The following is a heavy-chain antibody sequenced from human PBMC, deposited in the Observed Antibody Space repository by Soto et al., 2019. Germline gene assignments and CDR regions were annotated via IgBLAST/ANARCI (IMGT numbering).Heavy chain of an antibody. D-gene: IGHD4-4*01. CDR2: IYPGDSDT. CDR3: ARIGVDDSNTPTHHYYYYGMDV. Sequence: PGESLKISCKGSGYSFTSYWIGWVRQMPGKGLEWMGIIYPGDSDTRYSPSFQGQVTISADKSISTAYLQWSSLKASDTAMYYCARIGVDDSNTPTHHYYYYGMDVWGQGTTVTVSS. CDR1: GYSFTSYW. J-gene: IGHJ6*02. V-gene: IGHV5-51*01.